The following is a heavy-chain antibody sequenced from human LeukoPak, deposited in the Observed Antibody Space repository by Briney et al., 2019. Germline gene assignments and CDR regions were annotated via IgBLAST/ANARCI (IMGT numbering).Heavy chain of an antibody. CDR3: ARRGRAGIALAGPNDY. CDR2: IYYSGRT. V-gene: IGHV4-59*01. J-gene: IGHJ4*02. CDR1: GGSISSYY. D-gene: IGHD6-19*01. Sequence: PSETLSLTCSVSGGSISSYYWSWIRQPPGKGLEWIGYIYYSGRTSYNPSLKSRVTISVDTSKNQFSLRLSSVTAADTAVYYCARRGRAGIALAGPNDYWGQGTLDTVSS.